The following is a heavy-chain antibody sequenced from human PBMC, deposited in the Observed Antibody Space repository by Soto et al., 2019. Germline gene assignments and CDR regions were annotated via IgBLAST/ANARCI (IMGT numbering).Heavy chain of an antibody. Sequence: QVQLVQSGAEVKKPGASVKVSCKASGYTFTTHGISWVRQAPGQGLEWMGWVSGDNGHTNYAQSLQGRVTRTKDTSTNTAYMELRSLRSDATAVYYCARDLGYCRSGTCYREWFDPWGQGTLVTVSS. J-gene: IGHJ5*02. V-gene: IGHV1-18*01. CDR1: GYTFTTHG. CDR2: VSGDNGHT. D-gene: IGHD2-15*01. CDR3: ARDLGYCRSGTCYREWFDP.